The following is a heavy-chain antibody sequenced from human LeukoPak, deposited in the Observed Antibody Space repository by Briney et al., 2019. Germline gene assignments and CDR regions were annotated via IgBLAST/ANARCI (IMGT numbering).Heavy chain of an antibody. D-gene: IGHD3-3*01. CDR1: GFTFSSHG. CDR3: AKDKDFWSGYYRGLPYFYGLDV. J-gene: IGHJ6*02. V-gene: IGHV3-30*18. CDR2: ISYDRNNK. Sequence: GGSLRLSCAASGFTFSSHGMHWVRQAPGKGLEWVAVISYDRNNKYYADSVKGRFTISRDNANNTLYLQMNSLRPEDTALYHCAKDKDFWSGYYRGLPYFYGLDVWGQGTTVIVSS.